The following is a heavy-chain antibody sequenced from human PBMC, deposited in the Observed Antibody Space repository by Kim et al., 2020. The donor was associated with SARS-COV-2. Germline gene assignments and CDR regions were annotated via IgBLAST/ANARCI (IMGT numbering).Heavy chain of an antibody. Sequence: SETLSLTCAVSGGSISSSNWWSWVRQPPGKGLEWVGEIYHSGSTNYNPSLKSRVTISVDKSKNQFSLKLSSVTAADTAVYYCASRDYGDSGLLWWGQGTLVTVSS. CDR2: IYHSGST. CDR1: GGSISSSNW. CDR3: ASRDYGDSGLLW. J-gene: IGHJ4*02. V-gene: IGHV4-4*02. D-gene: IGHD4-17*01.